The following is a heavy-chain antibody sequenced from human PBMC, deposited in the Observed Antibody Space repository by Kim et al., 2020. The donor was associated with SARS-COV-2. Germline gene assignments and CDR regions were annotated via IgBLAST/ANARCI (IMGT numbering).Heavy chain of an antibody. V-gene: IGHV3-49*03. Sequence: GGSLRLYCTASGFTFDDYAMGWLRQAPGKGLEWVGFIRSKVYGGAADYAASVKGRFTISRDDSKNIAYLQMNSLKSEDTAVYYCCKGGEQRGFHYYYYAMDVGGPGTTVTVSS. CDR1: GFTFDDYA. D-gene: IGHD1-26*01. CDR3: CKGGEQRGFHYYYYAMDV. CDR2: IRSKVYGGAA. J-gene: IGHJ6*02.